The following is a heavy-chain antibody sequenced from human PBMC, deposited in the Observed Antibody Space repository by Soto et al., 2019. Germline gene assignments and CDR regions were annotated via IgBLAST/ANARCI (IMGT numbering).Heavy chain of an antibody. CDR1: GGSISSSSYY. Sequence: QLQLQESGPGLVKPSETLSLTCTVSGGSISSSSYYWGWIRQPPGKGLEWIGSIYYSGSTYYNPSLKSRVTISVDTSKNQFSLKLSSVTAADTAVYYCARLYSGSGTVDYRGQGTLVTVSS. CDR2: IYYSGST. V-gene: IGHV4-39*01. J-gene: IGHJ4*02. CDR3: ARLYSGSGTVDY. D-gene: IGHD1-26*01.